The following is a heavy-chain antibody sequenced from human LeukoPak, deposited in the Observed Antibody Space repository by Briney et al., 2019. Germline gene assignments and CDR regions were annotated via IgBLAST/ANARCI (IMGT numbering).Heavy chain of an antibody. CDR3: ARVYSTNYYGSGDRPFLFDY. D-gene: IGHD3-10*01. CDR2: ISTYNGKT. V-gene: IGHV1-18*01. CDR1: GYTFSSYG. J-gene: IGHJ4*02. Sequence: ASVKVSCKASGYTFSSYGFSWVRQAPGQGLEWMGWISTYNGKTNYALKLQDRVTMTTGTSTSTAYMELTSLRSDDTAVYYCARVYSTNYYGSGDRPFLFDYWGQGTVVTVSS.